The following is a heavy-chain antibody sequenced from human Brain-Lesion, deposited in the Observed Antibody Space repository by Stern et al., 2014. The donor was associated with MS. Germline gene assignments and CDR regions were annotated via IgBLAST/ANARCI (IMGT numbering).Heavy chain of an antibody. J-gene: IGHJ5*02. D-gene: IGHD5-18*01. CDR3: AKDGPALVTNWFDP. V-gene: IGHV1-69*06. CDR1: GGTFGTYP. Sequence: VQLVKSGPEVKKPGSSVQVSCKASGGTFGTYPITWLRQAPGQGLEWMGRIIPIFGSPNYAQKFQGRVTITADRSTTTVYMKLSSLKSDDAAVYYCAKDGPALVTNWFDPWGRGTLVTVSS. CDR2: IIPIFGSP.